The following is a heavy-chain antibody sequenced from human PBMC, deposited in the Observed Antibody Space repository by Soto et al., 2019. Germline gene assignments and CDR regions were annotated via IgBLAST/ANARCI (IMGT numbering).Heavy chain of an antibody. J-gene: IGHJ6*02. CDR1: GYTFTSYG. V-gene: IGHV1-18*01. D-gene: IGHD5-18*01. CDR2: ISTYNGNT. Sequence: SVKVSCEASGYTFTSYGISWVRQAPVQGLEWVGWISTYNGNTNYAQKLQGRVTMTTDTSTSTAYMELRSLRSDDTAVYYCARGGGYSFGSFYYYGMDVWGQGTTVTVSS. CDR3: ARGGGYSFGSFYYYGMDV.